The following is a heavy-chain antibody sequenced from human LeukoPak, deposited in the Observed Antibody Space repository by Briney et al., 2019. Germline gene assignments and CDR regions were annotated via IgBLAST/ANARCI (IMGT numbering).Heavy chain of an antibody. D-gene: IGHD3/OR15-3a*01. Sequence: PGGSLRLSCAASGFTFNNYAMHWVRQAPGKGLEWVAVISYDGSNKYYADSAKGRFTISRDNSQNTLYLQMNSLRADDTAVYYCARGEDWLSPPDYWGQGTLVTVSS. V-gene: IGHV3-30-3*01. J-gene: IGHJ4*02. CDR2: ISYDGSNK. CDR3: ARGEDWLSPPDY. CDR1: GFTFNNYA.